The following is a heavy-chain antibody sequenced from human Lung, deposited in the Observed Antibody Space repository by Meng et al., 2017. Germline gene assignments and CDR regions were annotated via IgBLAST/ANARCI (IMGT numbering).Heavy chain of an antibody. V-gene: IGHV4-34*01. Sequence: QVQLEEGGGGLLEPPETLSLPSVVSGGSFSDYYWSGIRQPPGKGLEWIGEINHSGSTNYNPSLESRATISVDTSQNNLSLKLSSVTAADSAVYYCARGPTTMAHDFDYWGQGTLVTVSS. J-gene: IGHJ4*02. D-gene: IGHD4-11*01. CDR2: INHSGST. CDR1: GGSFSDYY. CDR3: ARGPTTMAHDFDY.